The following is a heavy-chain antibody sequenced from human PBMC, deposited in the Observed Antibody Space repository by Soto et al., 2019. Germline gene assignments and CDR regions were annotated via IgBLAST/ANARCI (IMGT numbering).Heavy chain of an antibody. CDR3: ARDTYYYGSGSYSP. Sequence: GGSLRLSCAASGFTFSSYSMNWVRQAPGKGLEWVSYISSSSSIIYYADSVKGRFTISRDNAKNSLYLQMNSLRAEDTAVYYCARDTYYYGSGSYSPWGQGTLVTVSS. J-gene: IGHJ5*02. CDR1: GFTFSSYS. D-gene: IGHD3-10*01. CDR2: ISSSSSII. V-gene: IGHV3-48*01.